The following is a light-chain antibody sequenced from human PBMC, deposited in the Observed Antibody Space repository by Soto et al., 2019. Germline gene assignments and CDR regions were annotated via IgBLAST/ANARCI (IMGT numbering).Light chain of an antibody. J-gene: IGKJ4*01. CDR2: GAS. CDR1: QSVSGSY. V-gene: IGKV3-20*01. Sequence: EIVLTQSPGTLSLSPGERATLSCRASQSVSGSYLAWYQLKPGQAPRLLIYGASSRATGIPDRFSGSGSGTNFTLTISRLEPEDFAVYYCHQYGSSPLTFGGGTKVEIK. CDR3: HQYGSSPLT.